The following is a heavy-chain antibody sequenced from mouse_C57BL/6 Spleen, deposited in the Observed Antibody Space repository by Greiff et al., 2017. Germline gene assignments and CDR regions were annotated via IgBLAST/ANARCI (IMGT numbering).Heavy chain of an antibody. CDR3: ARGMMVTSLVDY. J-gene: IGHJ2*01. CDR1: GYTFTSYT. V-gene: IGHV1-4*01. Sequence: QVQLQQSGAELARPGASVKMSCKASGYTFTSYTMHWVKQRPGQGLEWIGYINPSSGYTKYNQKFKDKATLTADKSSSTAYMQLSSLTSEDSAVDYCARGMMVTSLVDYWGQGTTLTVSS. D-gene: IGHD2-3*01. CDR2: INPSSGYT.